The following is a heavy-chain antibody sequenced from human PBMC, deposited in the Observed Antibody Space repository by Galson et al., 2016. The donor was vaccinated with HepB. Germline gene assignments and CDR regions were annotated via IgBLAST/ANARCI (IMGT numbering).Heavy chain of an antibody. CDR2: INPNAGNT. CDR3: AKDDGSGYYLGIGY. D-gene: IGHD3-22*01. V-gene: IGHV1-46*01. CDR1: GYTFTSHY. Sequence: SVKVSCKASGYTFTSHYIHWVRQAPGQGLEWMGLINPNAGNTIYAQKFQGRVTMTRDTSTNTVYMALSSLRSYDTAVYYCAKDDGSGYYLGIGYCGQGTLVTVSS. J-gene: IGHJ4*02.